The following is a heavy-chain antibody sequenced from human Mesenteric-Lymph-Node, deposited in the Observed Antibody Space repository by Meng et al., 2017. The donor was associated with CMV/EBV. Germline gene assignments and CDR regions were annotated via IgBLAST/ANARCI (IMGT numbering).Heavy chain of an antibody. V-gene: IGHV3-23*03. Sequence: GESLKISCAASGFTFSSYAMSWVRQAPGKGLEWVSVIYSGGSSTYYADSVKGRFTISRDNSKNTLYLQMNSLRAEDTAVYYCAREHLYSSSASGDYWGQGTLVTVSS. D-gene: IGHD6-6*01. CDR1: GFTFSSYA. J-gene: IGHJ4*02. CDR3: AREHLYSSSASGDY. CDR2: IYSGGSST.